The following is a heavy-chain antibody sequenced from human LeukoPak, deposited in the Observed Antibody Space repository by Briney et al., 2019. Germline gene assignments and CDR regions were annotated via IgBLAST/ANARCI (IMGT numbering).Heavy chain of an antibody. J-gene: IGHJ4*02. Sequence: SVKVSCKASGGTFSSYAINWVRQAPGQGLEWIGGILPVFATTNFAQKYQGRITITADELTNAAYMELSSLRSEDTAVYYCAQRKVRSAVDYWGQGTLVTVSS. CDR2: ILPVFATT. CDR3: AQRKVRSAVDY. CDR1: GGTFSSYA. V-gene: IGHV1-69*13. D-gene: IGHD1-14*01.